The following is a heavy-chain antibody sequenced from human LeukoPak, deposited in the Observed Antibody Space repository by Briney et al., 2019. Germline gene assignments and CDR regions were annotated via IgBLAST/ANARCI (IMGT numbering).Heavy chain of an antibody. D-gene: IGHD3-10*01. V-gene: IGHV3-23*01. Sequence: GGSLRLSCAASGFTFSSYAMSWVRQAPGKGLEWVSAISGSGGSTYYADSVKGRFTISRDNSKNTLYLQMNSLRAEDTAVYYCAKKGRLLWFGELFHYWGQGTLVTVSS. CDR3: AKKGRLLWFGELFHY. J-gene: IGHJ4*02. CDR2: ISGSGGST. CDR1: GFTFSSYA.